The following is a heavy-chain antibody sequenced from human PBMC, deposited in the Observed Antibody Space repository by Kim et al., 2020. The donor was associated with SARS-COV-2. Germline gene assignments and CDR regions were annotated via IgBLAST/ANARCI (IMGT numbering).Heavy chain of an antibody. CDR1: GFTFSSYA. CDR2: ISYDGSNK. CDR3: ARARGIAVAGTTLEY. V-gene: IGHV3-30*04. J-gene: IGHJ4*02. D-gene: IGHD6-19*01. Sequence: GGSLRLSCAASGFTFSSYAMHWVRQAPGKGLEWVAVISYDGSNKYYADSVKGRFTISRDNSKNTLYLQMNSLRAEDTAVYYCARARGIAVAGTTLEYWGQGTLVTVSS.